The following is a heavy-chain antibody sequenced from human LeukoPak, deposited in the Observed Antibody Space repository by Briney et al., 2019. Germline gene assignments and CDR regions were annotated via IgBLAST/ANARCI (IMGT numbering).Heavy chain of an antibody. V-gene: IGHV3-23*01. CDR1: GFTFSSHA. J-gene: IGHJ4*02. D-gene: IGHD3-3*01. Sequence: TGGSLRLSCAGSGFTFSSHAMSWVRQAPGKGLECVSGISGSGGSTYYADSVKGRFTISRDNSKNTVYLQMNSLRPEDTAVYYCAKTHYDFWSGPSGGALDWGPGTLVSVSS. CDR2: ISGSGGST. CDR3: AKTHYDFWSGPSGGALD.